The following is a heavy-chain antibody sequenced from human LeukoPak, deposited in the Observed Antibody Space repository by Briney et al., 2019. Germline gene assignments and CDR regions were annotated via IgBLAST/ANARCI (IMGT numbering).Heavy chain of an antibody. CDR1: GYTFTSYA. CDR2: IIPIFGTA. V-gene: IGHV1-69*13. D-gene: IGHD3-9*01. Sequence: ASVKVSCKASGYTFTSYAMSWVRQAPGQGLEWMGGIIPIFGTANYAQKFQGRVTITADESTSTAYMELSSLRSEDTAVYYCASNDILTPWGQGTLVTVSS. CDR3: ASNDILTP. J-gene: IGHJ5*02.